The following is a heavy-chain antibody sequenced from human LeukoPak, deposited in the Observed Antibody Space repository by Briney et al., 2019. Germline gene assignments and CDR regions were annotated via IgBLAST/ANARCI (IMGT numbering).Heavy chain of an antibody. CDR3: AKTMVRGAIPLYYYYGMDV. V-gene: IGHV3-23*01. Sequence: PGGSLRLSCAASGFTFSSYAMSWVRQAPGKGLEWVSAISGSGGSTYYADSVKGRFTISRDNSKNTLYLQMNSLRAEDTAVYYCAKTMVRGAIPLYYYYGMDVWGQGTTVTVSS. CDR1: GFTFSSYA. J-gene: IGHJ6*02. CDR2: ISGSGGST. D-gene: IGHD3-10*01.